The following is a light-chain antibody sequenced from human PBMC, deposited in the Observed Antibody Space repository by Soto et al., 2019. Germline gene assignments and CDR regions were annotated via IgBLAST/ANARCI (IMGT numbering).Light chain of an antibody. J-gene: IGLJ1*01. V-gene: IGLV1-40*01. CDR2: GNS. CDR3: QSYDSSLSGYV. Sequence: QSVLTQPPSVSGAPGQRVTISCTGSSSNIGAGYDVHWYQQLPGTAPKLLIYGNSNRPSGVPDRFSGSKSGTSPSLAITGLQAEDEADYYCQSYDSSLSGYVFGTGTKLTAL. CDR1: SSNIGAGYD.